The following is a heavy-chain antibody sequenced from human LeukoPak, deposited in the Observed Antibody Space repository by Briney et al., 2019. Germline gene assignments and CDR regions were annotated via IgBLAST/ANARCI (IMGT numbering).Heavy chain of an antibody. Sequence: GGSLRLSCAVSGFTLSNFWMAWVRQARGKGLEWVANIKQDGSEKYYADSVKGRFTISRDNAKNSLYLQMNSLRAEDTAVYYCARDPYNQYSSSSSPSWYFDLWGRGTLVTVSS. CDR2: IKQDGSEK. CDR3: ARDPYNQYSSSSSPSWYFDL. V-gene: IGHV3-7*01. D-gene: IGHD6-6*01. CDR1: GFTLSNFW. J-gene: IGHJ2*01.